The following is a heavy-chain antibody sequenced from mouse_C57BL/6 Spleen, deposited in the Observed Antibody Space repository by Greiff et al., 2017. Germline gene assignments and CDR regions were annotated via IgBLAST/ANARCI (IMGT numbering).Heavy chain of an antibody. CDR1: GFNIKDDY. J-gene: IGHJ2*01. CDR2: IDPENGDT. V-gene: IGHV14-4*01. Sequence: EVQLQQSGAELVRPGASVQLSCTASGFNIKDDYMHWVKQRPEQGLEWIGWIDPENGDTEYASKFQGKATITADTSSNTAYLQLSSLTSEDTAVYYCTAIGARDYWGQGTTLTVSS. D-gene: IGHD2-14*01. CDR3: TAIGARDY.